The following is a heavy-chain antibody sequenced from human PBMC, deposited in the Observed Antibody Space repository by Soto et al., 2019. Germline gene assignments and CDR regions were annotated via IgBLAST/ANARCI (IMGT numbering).Heavy chain of an antibody. CDR3: VKNSGWFNP. CDR1: GFIFSTTD. V-gene: IGHV3-23*01. CDR2: IYGDGGTT. J-gene: IGHJ5*02. Sequence: GGSLRLSCAASGFIFSTTDMSWVRQAPGKGLEWVSTIYGDGGTTYYADSVKGRFTISRDNSRNMVYLQMDSLRADDTATYYCVKNSGWFNPWGQGTLVTVSS. D-gene: IGHD3-10*01.